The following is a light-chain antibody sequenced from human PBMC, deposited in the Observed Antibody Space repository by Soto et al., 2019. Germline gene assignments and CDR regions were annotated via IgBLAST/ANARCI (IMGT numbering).Light chain of an antibody. CDR2: EVS. CDR3: SSYAGSNNLV. CDR1: SSDVGGYNY. Sequence: QSVLTQPPSASGSPGQSVTISCTGTSSDVGGYNYVSWYQQHPGKAPKLMIYEVSKRPSVVPDRFSGSKSGNTASLTVSGLQAEDEADYYCSSYAGSNNLVFGGGTQLTVL. V-gene: IGLV2-8*01. J-gene: IGLJ2*01.